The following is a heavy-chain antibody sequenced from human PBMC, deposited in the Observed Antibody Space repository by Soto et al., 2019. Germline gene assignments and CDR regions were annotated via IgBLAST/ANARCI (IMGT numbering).Heavy chain of an antibody. CDR3: ARQRNDYSNWYYYYGMDV. D-gene: IGHD4-4*01. CDR2: IYHSGST. CDR1: GGSISSGGYS. V-gene: IGHV4-30-2*01. J-gene: IGHJ6*02. Sequence: SETLSLTCAVSGGSISSGGYSWSWIRQPPGKGLEWIGYIYHSGSTYYNPSLKSRVTISVDRSKNQFSLKLSSVTAADTAVYYCARQRNDYSNWYYYYGMDVWGQGTTVTVSS.